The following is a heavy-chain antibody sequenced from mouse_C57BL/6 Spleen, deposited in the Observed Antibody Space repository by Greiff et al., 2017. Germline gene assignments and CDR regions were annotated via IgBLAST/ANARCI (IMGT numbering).Heavy chain of an antibody. V-gene: IGHV1-55*01. CDR3: AREYCGIKGAMDY. CDR1: GYSFTSYW. D-gene: IGHD1-2*01. CDR2: IYPSSGST. Sequence: VQLQQPGAELVKPGASVKISCKASGYSFTSYWITWVKQSPGQGLEWIGDIYPSSGSTNYNEKFKSKATLTVDTSSSTAYMQLSSLTSEDSAVYYCAREYCGIKGAMDYWSQGTSVTVSS. J-gene: IGHJ4*01.